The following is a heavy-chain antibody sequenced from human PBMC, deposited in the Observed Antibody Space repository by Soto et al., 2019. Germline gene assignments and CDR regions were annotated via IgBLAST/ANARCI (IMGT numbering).Heavy chain of an antibody. CDR3: AGGDTYYAMGV. D-gene: IGHD5-18*01. CDR2: ISYDGSNK. Sequence: QLQLVESGGGVVQPGRSLRLSCAASGFTFSNCIMHWVRQAPGKGLEWVAFISYDGSNKDYADSVKGRFTISRDNSKNTLYLQLSSLRPEDTAVYYCAGGDTYYAMGVWGQGTTVTVSS. J-gene: IGHJ6*02. CDR1: GFTFSNCI. V-gene: IGHV3-30-3*01.